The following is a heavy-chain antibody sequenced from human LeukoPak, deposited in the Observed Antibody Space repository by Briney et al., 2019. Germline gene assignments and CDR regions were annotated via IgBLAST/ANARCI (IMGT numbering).Heavy chain of an antibody. V-gene: IGHV4-34*01. CDR2: INHSGST. CDR1: GGSFSGYY. Sequence: SETLSLTCAAYGGSFSGYYWSWIRQPPGKGLEWIGEINHSGSTNYNPSLKSRVTISVDTSKNQFSLKLSSVTAADTAVYYCARGLDYYDSSGYRLPALGYWGQGTLVTVSS. D-gene: IGHD3-22*01. J-gene: IGHJ4*02. CDR3: ARGLDYYDSSGYRLPALGY.